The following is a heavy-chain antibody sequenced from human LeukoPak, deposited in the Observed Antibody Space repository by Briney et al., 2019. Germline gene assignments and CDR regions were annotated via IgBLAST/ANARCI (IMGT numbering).Heavy chain of an antibody. D-gene: IGHD2-2*01. Sequence: PGGSLRLSCAASGFTFSSYSMNWVRQAPGKGLEWVSSISSSSSYIYYADSVKGRFTISRDNAKNSLYLQMNSLRAEDTAVYYCARDELYCSSTSCYASYYYYGMDVWGQGTTVTVS. J-gene: IGHJ6*02. CDR2: ISSSSSYI. CDR1: GFTFSSYS. V-gene: IGHV3-21*01. CDR3: ARDELYCSSTSCYASYYYYGMDV.